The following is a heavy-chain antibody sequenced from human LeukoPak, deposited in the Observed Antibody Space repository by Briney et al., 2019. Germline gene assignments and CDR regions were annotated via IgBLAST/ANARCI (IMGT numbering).Heavy chain of an antibody. J-gene: IGHJ5*02. CDR1: GFTFSSYS. CDR3: ARVVVGATSHWFDP. V-gene: IGHV3-48*02. CDR2: ISSSSSTT. Sequence: GGSLRLSCAASGFTFSSYSMNCVRQAPGKGLEWVSYISSSSSTTYYADSVEGRCTISRDNAKKSLYLQMNSLRDEDTAVYYCARVVVGATSHWFDPWGQGTLVTVSS. D-gene: IGHD1-26*01.